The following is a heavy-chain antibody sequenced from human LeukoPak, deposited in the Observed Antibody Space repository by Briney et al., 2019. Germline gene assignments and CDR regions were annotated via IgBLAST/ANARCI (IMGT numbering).Heavy chain of an antibody. D-gene: IGHD3-22*01. Sequence: GASVKVSCKASGYSFTSYYMHWVRQAPGQGLEWMGFINPSGSSAAYAQKFQGRLTMTRDMFTSTDYMELTSLTSDDTAVYYCARPYYYDSSGYYSNYYFDYWGQGTLVTVSS. J-gene: IGHJ4*02. CDR1: GYSFTSYY. CDR2: INPSGSSA. CDR3: ARPYYYDSSGYYSNYYFDY. V-gene: IGHV1-46*01.